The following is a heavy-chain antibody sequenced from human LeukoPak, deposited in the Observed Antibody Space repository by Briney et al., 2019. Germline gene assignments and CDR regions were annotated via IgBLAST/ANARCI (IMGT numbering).Heavy chain of an antibody. CDR2: MNPNSGNT. V-gene: IGHV1-8*01. Sequence: GASVKVSCKASGYTFTSYDINWGRQATGQGLEWMGWMNPNSGNTDYAPKFQGRVTMTRNTSITTAYMELSSLRSEDTAVYYCARAQRYCAGTSCYAPVAYWGQGTLVTVSS. D-gene: IGHD2-2*01. J-gene: IGHJ4*02. CDR1: GYTFTSYD. CDR3: ARAQRYCAGTSCYAPVAY.